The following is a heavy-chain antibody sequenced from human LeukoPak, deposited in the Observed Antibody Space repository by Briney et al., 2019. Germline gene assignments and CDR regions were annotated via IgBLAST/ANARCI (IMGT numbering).Heavy chain of an antibody. CDR3: SGWDGSYEY. Sequence: PGGSLKLSCAASGFTFSDATIYWVRQVSGKGLEWLGHIRTKANTYATAVAASVKGRFTIARLDSKNTAYLQMNSPKSEDTAVYYCSGWDGSYEYWGQGTLVTVSS. CDR2: IRTKANTYAT. D-gene: IGHD3-10*01. CDR1: GFTFSDAT. J-gene: IGHJ4*02. V-gene: IGHV3-73*01.